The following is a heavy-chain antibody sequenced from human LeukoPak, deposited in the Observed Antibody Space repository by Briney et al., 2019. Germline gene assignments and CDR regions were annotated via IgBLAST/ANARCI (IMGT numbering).Heavy chain of an antibody. CDR3: AETWSGSYLLGY. V-gene: IGHV3-30*02. Sequence: GGSLRLPCAASGFTFSNYGMHWVRQAPGKGLEWVAFIRYDGSNKYYAVSVTGRFTISRDNAKNTLYLQMNSLRAEDTAVYYWAETWSGSYLLGYWGQGTLVKVSS. J-gene: IGHJ4*02. CDR2: IRYDGSNK. D-gene: IGHD1-26*01. CDR1: GFTFSNYG.